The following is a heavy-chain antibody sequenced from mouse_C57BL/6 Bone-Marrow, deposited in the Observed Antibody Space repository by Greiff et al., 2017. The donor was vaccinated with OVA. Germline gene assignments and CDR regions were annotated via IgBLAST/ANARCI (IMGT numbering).Heavy chain of an antibody. Sequence: QVQLKQSGAELARPGASVKLSCKASGYTFTSYGISWVKQRTGQGLEWIGEIYPRSGNTYYNEKFKGKATLTADKSSSTAYMELRSLTSEDSAVYYCAGKGVYSNHVYAMDYWGQGTSVTVSS. J-gene: IGHJ4*01. V-gene: IGHV1-81*01. CDR2: IYPRSGNT. CDR3: AGKGVYSNHVYAMDY. D-gene: IGHD2-5*01. CDR1: GYTFTSYG.